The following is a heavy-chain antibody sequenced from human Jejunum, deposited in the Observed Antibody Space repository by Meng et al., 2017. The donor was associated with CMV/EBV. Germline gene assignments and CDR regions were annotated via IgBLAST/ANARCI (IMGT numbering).Heavy chain of an antibody. J-gene: IGHJ4*02. CDR1: GFSFSSLA. CDR3: AKSRDWGSGDY. V-gene: IGHV3-23*01. Sequence: SCEASGFSFSSLAINWVRQAPGKGLEWVSTVSGNGFTTYYADSVKGRFTVSRDNSRDTLYLQMNSLRDDDTAVYYCAKSRDWGSGDYWGQGTLVTVSS. CDR2: VSGNGFTT. D-gene: IGHD7-27*01.